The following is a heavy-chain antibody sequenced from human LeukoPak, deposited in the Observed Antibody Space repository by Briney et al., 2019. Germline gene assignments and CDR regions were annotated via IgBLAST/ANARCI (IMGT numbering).Heavy chain of an antibody. Sequence: GGSLRLSCAASGFIFTSYGMHWVRQAPGKGLEWVALTRYDKSNIYYADSVKGRFTISRDNSKNTLYLQMNSLRPEGTAVYYCARGLYPLGQGTLVTVSS. D-gene: IGHD3-16*01. CDR1: GFIFTSYG. CDR3: ARGLYP. CDR2: TRYDKSNI. J-gene: IGHJ5*02. V-gene: IGHV3-30*02.